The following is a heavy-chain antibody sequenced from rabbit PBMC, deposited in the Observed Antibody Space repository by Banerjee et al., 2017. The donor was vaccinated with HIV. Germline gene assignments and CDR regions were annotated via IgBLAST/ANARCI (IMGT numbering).Heavy chain of an antibody. CDR1: GFSFNSNA. CDR3: ARDLAGVIGWNFDL. Sequence: QSLEESGGDLVQPGASLTLTCTASGFSFNSNAMCWVRQAPGKGLEWIACINSNTGNTVYASWAKGPFTISKTSSTTVTLQMTSLTAADTASYFCARDLAGVIGWNFDLWGPGTLVTVS. D-gene: IGHD4-1*01. V-gene: IGHV1S40*01. CDR2: INSNTGNT. J-gene: IGHJ4*01.